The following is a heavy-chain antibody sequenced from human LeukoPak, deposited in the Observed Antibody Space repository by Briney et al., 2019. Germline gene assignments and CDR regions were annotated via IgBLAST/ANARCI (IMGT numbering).Heavy chain of an antibody. Sequence: PSETLSLTCTVSGGSISSRSYSWGWIRQPPGKGLEWIGSMYYTGNTDYNPSLKSRLTMSVDTSKNQFSLKLSSVTAADTAVYFCAKGYTNGVNQEVWLDPWGQGTLVNVSS. J-gene: IGHJ5*02. V-gene: IGHV4-39*07. CDR3: AKGYTNGVNQEVWLDP. CDR2: MYYTGNT. D-gene: IGHD2-8*01. CDR1: GGSISSRSYS.